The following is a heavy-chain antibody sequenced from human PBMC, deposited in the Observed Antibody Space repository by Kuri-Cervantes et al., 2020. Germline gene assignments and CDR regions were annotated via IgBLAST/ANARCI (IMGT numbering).Heavy chain of an antibody. D-gene: IGHD2-2*01. CDR2: IYYSGST. CDR3: ARVPAAKVWTVGDYYGMDV. Sequence: SCTVSGGSISSGGYYWSWIRQHPGKGLEWIGYIYYSGSTYYNPSLKSRVTISVDTPKNQFSLKLSSVTAADTAVYYCARVPAAKVWTVGDYYGMDVWGQGTTVTVSS. V-gene: IGHV4-31*02. J-gene: IGHJ6*02. CDR1: GGSISSGGYY.